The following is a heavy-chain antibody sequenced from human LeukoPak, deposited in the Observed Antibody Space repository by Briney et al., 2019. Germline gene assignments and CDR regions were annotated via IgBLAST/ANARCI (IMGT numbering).Heavy chain of an antibody. V-gene: IGHV4-59*01. CDR2: IYYSGST. CDR1: GGSISSYY. Sequence: SETLSLTCTVSGGSISSYYWSWIRQPPGKGLEWIGYIYYSGSTNYNPSLKSRVTISVDTSKNQFSLKLSSVTAADTAVYYCARGSSNDFWSGYNNWFDPWGQGTLVTVSS. CDR3: ARGSSNDFWSGYNNWFDP. D-gene: IGHD3-3*01. J-gene: IGHJ5*02.